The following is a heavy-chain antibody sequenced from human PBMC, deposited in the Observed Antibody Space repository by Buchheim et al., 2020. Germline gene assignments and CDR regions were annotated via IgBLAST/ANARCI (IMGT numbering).Heavy chain of an antibody. V-gene: IGHV3-23*04. D-gene: IGHD1-26*01. J-gene: IGHJ4*02. Sequence: EVQLVESGGGLVQPGGSLRLSCAASGFIFSTYAMSWVRQAPGKGLEWVSSIRDSGGKPYYADSVKGRFTIFRDNSKNTLYLQMNSLRAEDTAVYCCAKDPSLSGTYFDYWGQGT. CDR1: GFIFSTYA. CDR3: AKDPSLSGTYFDY. CDR2: IRDSGGKP.